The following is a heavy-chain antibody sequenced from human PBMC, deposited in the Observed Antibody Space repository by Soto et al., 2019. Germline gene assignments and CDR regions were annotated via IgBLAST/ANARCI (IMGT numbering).Heavy chain of an antibody. CDR1: GGTFSTFG. V-gene: IGHV1-69*01. CDR3: AKSAPMDAGDKYYYDF. J-gene: IGHJ4*02. Sequence: HVQLVQSGTEVKKTGSSVKVSCKASGGTFSTFGISWVRQAPGQGLEWMGGIIPFFGTARYSQKFEDRITITADESTNTVYMDLRSLTSEDTAIYYCAKSAPMDAGDKYYYDFWGQGALVTVSS. CDR2: IIPFFGTA. D-gene: IGHD4-17*01.